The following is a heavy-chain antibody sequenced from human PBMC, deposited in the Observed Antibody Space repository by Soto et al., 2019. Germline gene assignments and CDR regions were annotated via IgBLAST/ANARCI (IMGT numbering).Heavy chain of an antibody. V-gene: IGHV3-23*01. CDR2: ISGSGGST. Sequence: GGSLRLSCAASGFTFSSYAMSWVRQAPGKGLEWVSAISGSGGSTYYADSVKGRFTISRDNSKNTLYLQMNSLRAEDTAVYYCAKDPYYYGSGSYYFDYWGQGTLVTVSS. D-gene: IGHD3-10*01. CDR3: AKDPYYYGSGSYYFDY. J-gene: IGHJ4*02. CDR1: GFTFSSYA.